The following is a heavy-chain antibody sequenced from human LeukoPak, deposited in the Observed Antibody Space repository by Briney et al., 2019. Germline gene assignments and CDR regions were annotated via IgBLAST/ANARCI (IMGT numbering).Heavy chain of an antibody. J-gene: IGHJ5*02. D-gene: IGHD1-26*01. CDR2: INPNSGGT. CDR3: PRVRAELGWFDP. V-gene: IGHV1-2*02. Sequence: ASVKVSCKASGYTFTGYYMHWVRQAPGQGLEWMGWINPNSGGTNYAQKFQGRVTMTRDTSISTAYMELSRLRSDGPAVPYCPRVRAELGWFDPWGQGTLVTVSS. CDR1: GYTFTGYY.